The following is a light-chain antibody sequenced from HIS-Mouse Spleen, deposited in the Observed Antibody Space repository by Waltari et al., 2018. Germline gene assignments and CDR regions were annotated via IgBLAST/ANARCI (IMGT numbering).Light chain of an antibody. Sequence: DIQMTQSPSTLSASVGDRVTITCRASQSISNWLDWYQQKPGKAPKLLIYNASSLESGVPSRFSGSGSGTEFTLTISSLQPDDFATYYCQQYNSYIFTFGPGTKVDIK. CDR2: NAS. J-gene: IGKJ3*01. CDR1: QSISNW. V-gene: IGKV1-5*03. CDR3: QQYNSYIFT.